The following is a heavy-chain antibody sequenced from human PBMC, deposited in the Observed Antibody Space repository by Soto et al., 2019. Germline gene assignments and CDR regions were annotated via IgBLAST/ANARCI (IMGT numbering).Heavy chain of an antibody. CDR3: ARDVVVVVAAPPGLYYYYGMDV. CDR1: GYTFTSYY. V-gene: IGHV1-46*01. J-gene: IGHJ6*02. D-gene: IGHD2-15*01. CDR2: IDPSGGST. Sequence: ASVKVSCKASGYTFTSYYMHWVRQAPGQGLEWMGIIDPSGGSTSYAQKFQGRVTMTRDTSTSTVYMELSSLRSEDTAVYYCARDVVVVVAAPPGLYYYYGMDVWGQGTTVTVSS.